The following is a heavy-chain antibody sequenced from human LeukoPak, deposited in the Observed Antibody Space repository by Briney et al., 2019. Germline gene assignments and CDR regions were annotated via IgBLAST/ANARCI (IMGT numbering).Heavy chain of an antibody. V-gene: IGHV3-23*01. Sequence: GGSLRLSCAASGFTFSSYAMSWVRQAPGKGLEWVSATSGSGGSTYYADSVKGRFTISRDNSKNTLYLQMNSLRAEDTAVYYCAKDLTYYYDSSGYFDYWGQGTLVTVSS. CDR2: TSGSGGST. D-gene: IGHD3-22*01. CDR1: GFTFSSYA. J-gene: IGHJ4*02. CDR3: AKDLTYYYDSSGYFDY.